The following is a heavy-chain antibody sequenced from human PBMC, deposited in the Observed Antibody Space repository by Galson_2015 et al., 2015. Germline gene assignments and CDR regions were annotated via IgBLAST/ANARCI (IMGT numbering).Heavy chain of an antibody. J-gene: IGHJ6*02. D-gene: IGHD3-10*01. V-gene: IGHV1-69*02. CDR2: IIPILGIA. CDR3: ARVPSLKGSGSYYPTTYYSYYGMDV. CDR1: GGTFSSYT. Sequence: SVKVSCKASGGTFSSYTISWVRQAPGQGLEWMGRIIPILGIANYAQKFQGRVTITADKSTSTAYMELSSLRSEDTAVYYCARVPSLKGSGSYYPTTYYSYYGMDVWGQGTTVTVSS.